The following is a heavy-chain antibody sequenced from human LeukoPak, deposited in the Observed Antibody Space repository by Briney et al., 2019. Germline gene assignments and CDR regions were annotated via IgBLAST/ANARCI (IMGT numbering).Heavy chain of an antibody. CDR3: ARDGVLWLVPRTLDY. V-gene: IGHV1-18*04. CDR2: ISAYNGNT. D-gene: IGHD6-19*01. CDR1: GSTFTSYG. J-gene: IGHJ4*02. Sequence: VASVKLSCNASGSTFTSYGISWLRQAPGPRLKWMEWISAYNGNTNYAQKFQGRVTMTTETSTSTAHMGLRSLRSDDTAVYYCARDGVLWLVPRTLDYWGQGTLVSVSS.